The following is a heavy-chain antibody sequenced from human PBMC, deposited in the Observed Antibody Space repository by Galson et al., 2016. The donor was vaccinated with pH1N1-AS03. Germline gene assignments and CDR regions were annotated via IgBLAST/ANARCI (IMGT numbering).Heavy chain of an antibody. J-gene: IGHJ3*01. CDR1: AFTFSNAW. CDR2: IKSETDGGTT. D-gene: IGHD5-12*01. Sequence: SLRLSCAGSAFTFSNAWMTWVRQAPGKGLEWIGRIKSETDGGTTDYAAPVKGRFTISRDDSINTCYLQLNSLQTDDTGAYFCTTDGPGGYITWGQGTLVTVSS. V-gene: IGHV3-15*01. CDR3: TTDGPGGYIT.